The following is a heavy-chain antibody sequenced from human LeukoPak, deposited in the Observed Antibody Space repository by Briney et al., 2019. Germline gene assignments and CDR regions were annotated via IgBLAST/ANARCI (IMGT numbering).Heavy chain of an antibody. CDR2: IDYSGSP. D-gene: IGHD3-22*01. Sequence: SETLSLTCADSGGSISSSSYYWGWIRQPPGKGLEWIGSIDYSGSPCYRPSLKSRATISVDTSKRQFSLKLSSVTAADTAVYYCARETNDYFDSSAYMDVWGQGTTVTVSS. J-gene: IGHJ6*03. CDR3: ARETNDYFDSSAYMDV. CDR1: GGSISSSSYY. V-gene: IGHV4-39*07.